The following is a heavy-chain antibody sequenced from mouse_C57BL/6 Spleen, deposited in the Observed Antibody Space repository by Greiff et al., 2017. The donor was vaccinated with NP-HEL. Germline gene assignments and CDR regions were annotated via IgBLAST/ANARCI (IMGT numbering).Heavy chain of an antibody. J-gene: IGHJ3*01. CDR1: GYTFTSYW. V-gene: IGHV1-50*01. Sequence: VQLQQSGAELVKPGASVKLSCKASGYTFTSYWMQWVKQRPGQGLEWIGEIDPSDSYTNYNQKFKGKATLTVDTSSSTAYMQLSSLTSEDSAVYYCARCGYYDSSPWFAYWGQGTLVTVSA. CDR2: IDPSDSYT. CDR3: ARCGYYDSSPWFAY. D-gene: IGHD1-1*01.